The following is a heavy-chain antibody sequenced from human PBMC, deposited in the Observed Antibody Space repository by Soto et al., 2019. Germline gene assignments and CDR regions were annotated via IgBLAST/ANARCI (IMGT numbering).Heavy chain of an antibody. V-gene: IGHV3-74*01. D-gene: IGHD3-22*01. J-gene: IGHJ4*02. Sequence: EVQLVESGGGLVQPGGSLRLSCAASGFTFSSYWMHWVRQAPGKGLVWVSRINSDGSRTTYADSVKGRFTISRDNAKNMLHLQMYSLRAEDTAVYYCARALTYYYDIDYWGQGTLVTVSS. CDR1: GFTFSSYW. CDR3: ARALTYYYDIDY. CDR2: INSDGSRT.